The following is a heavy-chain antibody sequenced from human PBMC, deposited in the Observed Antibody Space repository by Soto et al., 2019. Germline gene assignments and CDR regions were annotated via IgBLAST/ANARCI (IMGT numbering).Heavy chain of an antibody. J-gene: IGHJ4*02. D-gene: IGHD2-2*02. V-gene: IGHV5-51*01. CDR2: IYPGDSNT. CDR3: ARQGYCSSTACYTVDY. Sequence: GESLKISCKGSGYRFTSYWIGWVRQMPGKGLEWMGIIYPGDSNTRYSPSFQGQVTISADKSIGTAYLQWSSLKASDTAMYYCARQGYCSSTACYTVDYWGQGTLVTVSS. CDR1: GYRFTSYW.